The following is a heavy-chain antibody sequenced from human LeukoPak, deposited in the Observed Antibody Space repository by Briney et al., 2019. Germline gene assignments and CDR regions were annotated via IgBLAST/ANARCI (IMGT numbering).Heavy chain of an antibody. CDR3: ARSWIQLWQSFDY. J-gene: IGHJ4*02. D-gene: IGHD5-18*01. CDR2: INPNSGGT. CDR1: GYTFTGYY. V-gene: IGHV1-2*02. Sequence: ASVKVSCKASGYTFTGYYMPWVRQAPGQGLEWMGWINPNSGGTNYAQKFQGRVTMTRDTSISTAYMELSRLRSDDTAVYYCARSWIQLWQSFDYWGQGTLVTVSS.